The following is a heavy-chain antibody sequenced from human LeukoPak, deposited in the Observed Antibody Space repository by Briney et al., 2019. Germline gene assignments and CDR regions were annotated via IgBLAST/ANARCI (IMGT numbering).Heavy chain of an antibody. CDR1: GGSISSYY. V-gene: IGHV4-59*01. CDR2: IYYSGGT. D-gene: IGHD3-10*01. J-gene: IGHJ4*02. CDR3: AAGEGTFDY. Sequence: SETLSLTCTVSGGSISSYYWSWIRQPPGKGLEWIGYIYYSGGTNYNPSLKSRVTISVDTPKNQFSLKLSSVTAADTAVYYCAAGEGTFDYWGQGTLVTVSS.